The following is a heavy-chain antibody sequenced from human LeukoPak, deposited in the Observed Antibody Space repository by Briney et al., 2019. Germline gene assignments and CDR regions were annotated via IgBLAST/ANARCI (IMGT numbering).Heavy chain of an antibody. CDR1: GYTCTSYG. Sequence: GASVTLACEASGYTCTSYGISWVRQAPGQGLEWMGWISAYNGNTNYAQKLQGRVTMTTDTSTRTAYMELRSLRSDDTAVYYCGRKVAAETDFDYWGQGTLVTVSS. V-gene: IGHV1-18*01. CDR2: ISAYNGNT. J-gene: IGHJ4*02. CDR3: GRKVAAETDFDY. D-gene: IGHD2-15*01.